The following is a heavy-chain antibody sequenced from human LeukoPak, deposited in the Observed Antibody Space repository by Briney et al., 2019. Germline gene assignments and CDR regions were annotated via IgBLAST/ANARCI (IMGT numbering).Heavy chain of an antibody. CDR2: IYYSGST. Sequence: PSETLSLTCTVSGGSISSSGHFWGWIRRPPGKGLEWIGSIYYSGSTYYNPSLKSRVTISVDTSKNQFSLKLSSVTAADTAVYYCARHLNSRWIQLWLDYFDYWGQGTLVTVSS. CDR1: GGSISSSGHF. D-gene: IGHD5-18*01. J-gene: IGHJ4*02. CDR3: ARHLNSRWIQLWLDYFDY. V-gene: IGHV4-39*01.